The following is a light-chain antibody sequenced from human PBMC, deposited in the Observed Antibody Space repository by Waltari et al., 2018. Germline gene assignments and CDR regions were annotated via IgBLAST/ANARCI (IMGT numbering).Light chain of an antibody. CDR3: QQSYSTPLT. Sequence: DIQMTQSPSSLSASVGDTVTITCRASQNINNYLSWYQQRPGKAPKLLIYAASALQSGVPSRFSGRGSATDYTLTIISLQPEGSATYFCQQSYSTPLTFGGGTKVEIK. CDR2: AAS. J-gene: IGKJ4*01. CDR1: QNINNY. V-gene: IGKV1-39*01.